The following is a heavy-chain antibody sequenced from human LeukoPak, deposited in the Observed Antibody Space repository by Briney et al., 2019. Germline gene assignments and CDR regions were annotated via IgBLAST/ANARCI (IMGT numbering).Heavy chain of an antibody. D-gene: IGHD6-19*01. V-gene: IGHV4-59*08. J-gene: IGHJ4*02. Sequence: PSETLSLTCTVSGGSISSYYWSWIRQPPGKGLEWIGYIYGSGIPNYNPSLKTRVTISVDTSKNQFSLKLSSVTAADTAVYYCARQGAVAGGGVDWGQGTLVTVSS. CDR2: IYGSGIP. CDR1: GGSISSYY. CDR3: ARQGAVAGGGVD.